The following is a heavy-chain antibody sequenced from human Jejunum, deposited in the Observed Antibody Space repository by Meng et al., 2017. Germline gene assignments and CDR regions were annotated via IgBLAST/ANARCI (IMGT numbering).Heavy chain of an antibody. CDR1: GFSLTTSGVG. J-gene: IGHJ4*02. CDR3: ARRLGPSGHSWDVGYFDF. Sequence: QLPVKETGPPRRNPPQTLTLTGTFSGFSLTTSGVGVGWIRQPPGKALDYVELIYWDDDKRYSPSLKSRLTIAKDTSKNQVVLTMTNMDPVDTATYFCARRLGPSGHSWDVGYFDFWGQGALVTVSS. D-gene: IGHD6-13*01. V-gene: IGHV2-5*02. CDR2: IYWDDDK.